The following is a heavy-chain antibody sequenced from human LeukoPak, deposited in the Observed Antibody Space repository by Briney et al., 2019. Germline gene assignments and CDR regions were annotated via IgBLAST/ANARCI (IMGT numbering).Heavy chain of an antibody. J-gene: IGHJ5*02. CDR2: IKQDGSEK. D-gene: IGHD3-10*01. CDR3: ARYRRGNWFDP. Sequence: PGGSLRLSCAASGLTFSSYWMSWVRQAPGKGLEWVANIKQDGSEKYYVDSVKGRFTISRDNAKNSLYLQMNSLRAEDTAVYYCARYRRGNWFDPWGQGTLVTVSS. CDR1: GLTFSSYW. V-gene: IGHV3-7*01.